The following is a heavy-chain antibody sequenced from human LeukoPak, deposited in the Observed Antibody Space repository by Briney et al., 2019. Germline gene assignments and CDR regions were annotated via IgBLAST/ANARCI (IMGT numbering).Heavy chain of an antibody. CDR2: ISWNSGSI. CDR1: GGSISSYY. Sequence: LSLTCTVSGGSISSYYWSWIRQPPGKGLEWVSGISWNSGSIGYADSVKGRFTISRDNAKNSLYLQMNSLRAEDTALYYCAKDIPRYYDSSGYTFDYWGQGTLVTVSS. V-gene: IGHV3-9*01. CDR3: AKDIPRYYDSSGYTFDY. J-gene: IGHJ4*02. D-gene: IGHD3-22*01.